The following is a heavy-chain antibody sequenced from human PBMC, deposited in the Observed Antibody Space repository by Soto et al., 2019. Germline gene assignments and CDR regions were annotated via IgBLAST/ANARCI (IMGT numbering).Heavy chain of an antibody. CDR3: AKDSVVVAGAKGGYDY. Sequence: GGSLRLSCAASAFTFTSYAMTWVRQAPGKGLEWVSAISGSGGTTDYAESVRGRFTISRDNSKNTLYLQMESLRAEDTVVYYCAKDSVVVAGAKGGYDYWGQGTLVTVSS. J-gene: IGHJ4*02. CDR1: AFTFTSYA. D-gene: IGHD2-2*01. CDR2: ISGSGGTT. V-gene: IGHV3-23*01.